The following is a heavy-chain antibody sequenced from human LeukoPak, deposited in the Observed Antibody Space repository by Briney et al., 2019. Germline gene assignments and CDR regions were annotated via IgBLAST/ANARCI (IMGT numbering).Heavy chain of an antibody. CDR1: GFTFSSYG. D-gene: IGHD1-14*01. CDR2: IWYDGSNK. V-gene: IGHV3-33*06. J-gene: IGHJ3*02. CDR3: AKTNNRNAFDI. Sequence: RSLRLSCAASGFTFSSYGMHWVRQAPGKGLEWVAVIWYDGSNKYYADSVKGRFTISRDNSKNTLYLQMNSLRAEDTAVYYCAKTNNRNAFDIWGQGTMVTVSS.